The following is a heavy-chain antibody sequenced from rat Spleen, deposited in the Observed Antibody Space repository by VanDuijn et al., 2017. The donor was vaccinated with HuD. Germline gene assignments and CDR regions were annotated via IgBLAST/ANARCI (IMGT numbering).Heavy chain of an antibody. D-gene: IGHD1-11*01. CDR2: IIYDGSRT. CDR3: AIRDGGFPG. Sequence: EVQLVESGGGLVQPGRSLKLSCAASGISFSNYNMAWVRQAPKKGLEWVATIIYDGSRTYYRDSVKGRFTISRDNAKSILYLQLDSLRSEDTATYYCAIRDGGFPGWGQGTLVTVSS. V-gene: IGHV5S10*01. CDR1: GISFSNYN. J-gene: IGHJ3*01.